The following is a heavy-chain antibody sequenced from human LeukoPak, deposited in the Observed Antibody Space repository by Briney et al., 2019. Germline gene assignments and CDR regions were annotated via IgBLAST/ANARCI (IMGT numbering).Heavy chain of an antibody. Sequence: SETLSHTRTVSGGSMIDYFCSWIRQPPGKGLDWIGYFDDRGSTNYNPSLKSRGTISVDTSKNQLSLKLNSATAADTAVYYCTRHSRDSGGAFQYWGEGPPVTVSS. J-gene: IGHJ1*01. D-gene: IGHD4-23*01. CDR1: GGSMIDYF. CDR3: TRHSRDSGGAFQY. V-gene: IGHV4-59*08. CDR2: FDDRGST.